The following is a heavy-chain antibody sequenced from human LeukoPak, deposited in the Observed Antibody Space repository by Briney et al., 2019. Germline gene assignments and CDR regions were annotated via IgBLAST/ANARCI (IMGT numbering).Heavy chain of an antibody. CDR3: ARAEYYDSSGYYEASYFDY. CDR1: GFSFSGHW. J-gene: IGHJ4*02. CDR2: ISPTGSTT. Sequence: GGSLRLSCTASGFSFSGHWMHWARQLPGKGLVWVSRISPTGSTTSYADSVKGRFTVSRDNAKNTLYLQVNNLRAEDTAVYYCARAEYYDSSGYYEASYFDYWGQGTLVTVSS. D-gene: IGHD3-22*01. V-gene: IGHV3-74*01.